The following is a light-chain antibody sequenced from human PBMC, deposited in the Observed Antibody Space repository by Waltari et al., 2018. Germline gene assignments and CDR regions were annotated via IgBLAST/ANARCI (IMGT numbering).Light chain of an antibody. CDR3: QQYNSYPFLT. Sequence: DIQMTQSPSTLSASVVDRVTITCPASQKINHWVAWYQQKPGKAPKLLIYDASSLESGVPSRFSGSGSGTQFTLTISSLQPDDFATYYCQQYNSYPFLTFGGGTKVEIK. CDR1: QKINHW. V-gene: IGKV1-5*01. CDR2: DAS. J-gene: IGKJ4*01.